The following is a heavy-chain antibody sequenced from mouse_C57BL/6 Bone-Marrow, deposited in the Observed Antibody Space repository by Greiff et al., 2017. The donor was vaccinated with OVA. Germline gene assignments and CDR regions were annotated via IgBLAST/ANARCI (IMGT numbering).Heavy chain of an antibody. CDR1: GYTFTSYW. Sequence: QVQLKQPGAELVKPGASVKMSCKASGYTFTSYWITWVKQRPGQGLEWIGDIYPGSGSTNYNEKFKSKATLTVDTSSSTAYMQLSSLTSEDSAVYYCARRALYGNHWYFDVWGTGTTVTVSS. D-gene: IGHD2-1*01. CDR3: ARRALYGNHWYFDV. J-gene: IGHJ1*03. V-gene: IGHV1-55*01. CDR2: IYPGSGST.